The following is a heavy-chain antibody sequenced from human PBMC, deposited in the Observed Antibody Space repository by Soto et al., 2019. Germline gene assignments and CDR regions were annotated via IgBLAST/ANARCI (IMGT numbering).Heavy chain of an antibody. Sequence: GGSLRLSCAASGFTFSRYTIHWVRQAPGKGLEWVAVISYDGGNKYYADSVKGRFTISRDNSKNTLYLQMNSLRVEDTAVYYCARNYDSSGDYRDYWGQGTLVTVSS. J-gene: IGHJ4*02. CDR3: ARNYDSSGDYRDY. CDR2: ISYDGGNK. V-gene: IGHV3-30-3*01. D-gene: IGHD3-22*01. CDR1: GFTFSRYT.